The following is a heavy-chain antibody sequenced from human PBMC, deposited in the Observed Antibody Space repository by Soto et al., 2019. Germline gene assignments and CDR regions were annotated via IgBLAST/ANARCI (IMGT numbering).Heavy chain of an antibody. CDR2: IKQDGSEK. CDR3: AREGGGVGPAPPDY. CDR1: GFTFSSYW. Sequence: EVQLVESGGGLVQPGGSLRLSCAASGFTFSSYWMSWVRQAPGKGLEWVANIKQDGSEKYYVDSVKGRFTISRDNAKNSLYLQMNSLRAEDTAVYYCAREGGGVGPAPPDYWGQGTLVTVSS. J-gene: IGHJ4*02. V-gene: IGHV3-7*03. D-gene: IGHD1-26*01.